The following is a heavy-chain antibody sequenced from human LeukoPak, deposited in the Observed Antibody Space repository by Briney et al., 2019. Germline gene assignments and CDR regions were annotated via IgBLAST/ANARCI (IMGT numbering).Heavy chain of an antibody. J-gene: IGHJ4*02. CDR2: INPSGGST. V-gene: IGHV1-46*01. Sequence: GASVKVSCKASGYTFTSYYMHWVRQAPGQGLEWMGIINPSGGSTSYAQKFQGRVTMTRDTSTSTVYMELSSLRSEDTAVYYCARDGSLEWLRGSYFDYWGQGTLVTVSS. CDR3: ARDGSLEWLRGSYFDY. D-gene: IGHD5-12*01. CDR1: GYTFTSYY.